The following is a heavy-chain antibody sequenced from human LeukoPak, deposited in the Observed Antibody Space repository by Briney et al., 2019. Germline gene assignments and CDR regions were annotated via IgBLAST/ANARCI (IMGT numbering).Heavy chain of an antibody. V-gene: IGHV4-38-2*02. J-gene: IGHJ6*03. CDR2: IYTSGST. D-gene: IGHD6-6*01. CDR3: ARQDSSSSPDPYYYYYYYMDV. Sequence: SETLSLTCTVSGYSISSGYYWGWIRQPPGKGLEWIGYIYTSGSTNYNPSLKSRVTISVDTSKNQFSLKLSSVTAADTAVYYCARQDSSSSPDPYYYYYYYMDVWGKGTTVTVSS. CDR1: GYSISSGYY.